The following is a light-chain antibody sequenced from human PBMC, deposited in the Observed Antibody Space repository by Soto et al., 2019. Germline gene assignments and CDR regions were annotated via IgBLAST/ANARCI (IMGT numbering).Light chain of an antibody. J-gene: IGLJ3*02. Sequence: QSALTQPASVSGSPGQSITISCTGTSSDVGGYNFVSWYQQYPGKAPKLIIYEVDSRPSGVSDRFSGSKSGNTASLTISGLQAEDEADFFCCSYAGSGTWVFGGGTKLTVL. CDR3: CSYAGSGTWV. CDR2: EVD. CDR1: SSDVGGYNF. V-gene: IGLV2-14*01.